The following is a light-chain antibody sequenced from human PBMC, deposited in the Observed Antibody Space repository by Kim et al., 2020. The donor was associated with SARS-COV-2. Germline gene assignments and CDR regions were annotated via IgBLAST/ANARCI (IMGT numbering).Light chain of an antibody. V-gene: IGLV2-14*03. CDR1: SSDLGDNNY. Sequence: GQSITIACTGTSSDLGDNNYVYWYQQHPGKAPKLMIYDVSNRPSGVSNRFSGSKSAITASLTISGLQAEDEADYYCCSYTSSSTWMFGGGTQLTVL. CDR2: DVS. CDR3: CSYTSSSTWM. J-gene: IGLJ3*02.